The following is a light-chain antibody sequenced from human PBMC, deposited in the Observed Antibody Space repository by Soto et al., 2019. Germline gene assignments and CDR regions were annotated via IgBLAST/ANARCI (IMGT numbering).Light chain of an antibody. CDR1: NIGSKS. Sequence: SYELTQPPSVSVAPGKTARITCGGNNIGSKSVHWYQQKPGQAPVLVIYYDSDRPSGIPERFSGSSSGNTATLTISSVEAGDEADYYCQVWDRSSDHVVFGGGTQLTVL. J-gene: IGLJ2*01. CDR3: QVWDRSSDHVV. CDR2: YDS. V-gene: IGLV3-21*04.